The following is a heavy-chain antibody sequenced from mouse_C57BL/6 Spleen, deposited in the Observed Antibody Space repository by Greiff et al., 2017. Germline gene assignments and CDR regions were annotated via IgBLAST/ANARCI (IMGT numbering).Heavy chain of an antibody. D-gene: IGHD2-3*01. V-gene: IGHV5-6*01. CDR2: ISSGGSYT. J-gene: IGHJ3*01. CDR1: GFTFSSYG. Sequence: EVKVVESGGDLVKPGGSLKLSCAASGFTFSSYGMSWVRQTPDKRLEWVATISSGGSYTYYPDSVKGRFTISRDNAKNTLYLQMSSLKSEDTAMYYCARDDLAYWGQGTLVTVSA. CDR3: ARDDLAY.